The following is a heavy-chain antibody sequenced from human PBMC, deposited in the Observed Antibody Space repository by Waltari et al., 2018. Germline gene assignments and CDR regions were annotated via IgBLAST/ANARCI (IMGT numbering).Heavy chain of an antibody. J-gene: IGHJ6*03. V-gene: IGHV4-34*01. CDR3: TRGVRGYYSFYYMDV. D-gene: IGHD3-3*01. Sequence: QVQLQQWCAGLLMPSETLSLTCVVYGVSFTGHQWSWIRQSPGKGPQWVGRSDHSGTTDYNPSLGGRVTISMDRSNNHLSLKLTSVSAADTAVYYCTRGVRGYYSFYYMDVWDKGTMVTVSS. CDR2: SDHSGTT. CDR1: GVSFTGHQ.